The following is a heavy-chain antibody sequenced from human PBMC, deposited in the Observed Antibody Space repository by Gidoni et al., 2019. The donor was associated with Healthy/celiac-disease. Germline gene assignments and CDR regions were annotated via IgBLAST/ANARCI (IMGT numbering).Heavy chain of an antibody. D-gene: IGHD3-3*01. CDR2: IGTAGET. J-gene: IGHJ6*02. CDR3: ARQFWSGYPNYYYYGMDV. Sequence: EVQLVESGGGLVQPGGSLRLSCAASGFTFSSYDMHWFRQATGKGLEWVSAIGTAGETYEPGSVKCRFTISRENAKNSLYLQMNSLRAGDTAVYYCARQFWSGYPNYYYYGMDVWGQGTTVTVSS. CDR1: GFTFSSYD. V-gene: IGHV3-13*01.